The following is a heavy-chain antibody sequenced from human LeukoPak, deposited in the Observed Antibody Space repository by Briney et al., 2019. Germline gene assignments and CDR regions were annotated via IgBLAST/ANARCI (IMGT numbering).Heavy chain of an antibody. CDR1: GFTFSSYA. J-gene: IGHJ4*02. D-gene: IGHD4-17*01. CDR3: ARDKTVYGFDY. Sequence: GGSLRLSCAASGFTFSSYAMHWVRQAPGKGLEWVAVISYAGSNKYYADSVKGRFTISRDNSKNTLYLQMNSLRAEDTAVYYCARDKTVYGFDYWGQGTLVTVSS. CDR2: ISYAGSNK. V-gene: IGHV3-30*04.